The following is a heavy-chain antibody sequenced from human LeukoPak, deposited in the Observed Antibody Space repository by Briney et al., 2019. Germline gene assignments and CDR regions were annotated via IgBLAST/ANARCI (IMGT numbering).Heavy chain of an antibody. CDR1: GYTFTGYY. Sequence: GASVKVSCKASGYTFTGYYMHWVRQAPGQGLEWMGWINPNSGGTNYAQKFQGRVTMTRDTSISTAYMELSRLRSDDTAVYYCARSKGIAAAGTAFDYWGQGTLVTVSS. J-gene: IGHJ4*02. D-gene: IGHD6-13*01. CDR2: INPNSGGT. CDR3: ARSKGIAAAGTAFDY. V-gene: IGHV1-2*02.